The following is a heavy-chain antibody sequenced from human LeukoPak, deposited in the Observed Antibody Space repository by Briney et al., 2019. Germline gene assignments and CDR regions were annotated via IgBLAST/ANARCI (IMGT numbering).Heavy chain of an antibody. V-gene: IGHV3-23*01. D-gene: IGHD6-25*01. Sequence: GGSLRLSCAASGFTFSSYGMSWVRQAPGKGLEWVSSISGSGGNVYYADSVRGRFTISRDNGKNTVFLQMNSLRVDDTAVYYCARDFQGLSYWGQGALVTVSS. CDR1: GFTFSSYG. CDR2: ISGSGGNV. CDR3: ARDFQGLSY. J-gene: IGHJ4*02.